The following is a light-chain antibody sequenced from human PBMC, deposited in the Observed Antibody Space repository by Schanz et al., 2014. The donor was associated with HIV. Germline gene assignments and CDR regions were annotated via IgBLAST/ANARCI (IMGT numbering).Light chain of an antibody. CDR1: TSNIGSNT. Sequence: QSVLTQPPSASGTPGQRVSISCSGSTSNIGSNTVNWYQQLPETAPKLLMYSNNQRPSGVPDRFSGSKSGTSASLAISGLQSEDEADYYCAAWDDSLSGWVFGGGTKLTVL. CDR3: AAWDDSLSGWV. V-gene: IGLV1-44*01. J-gene: IGLJ3*02. CDR2: SNN.